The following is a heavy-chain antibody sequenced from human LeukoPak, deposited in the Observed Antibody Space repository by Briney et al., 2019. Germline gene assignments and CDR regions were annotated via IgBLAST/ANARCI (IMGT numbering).Heavy chain of an antibody. CDR2: ISYDGSDK. D-gene: IGHD5-12*01. CDR1: GFTFSSYW. J-gene: IGHJ3*02. CDR3: ARARIDFDAFDI. V-gene: IGHV3-30-3*01. Sequence: GGSLRLSCAASGFTFSSYWMSWVRQAPGKGLEWVAVISYDGSDKYYADSVKGRFTISRDNSKNTLYLQMNSLRAEDTAVYYCARARIDFDAFDIWGQGTMVTVSS.